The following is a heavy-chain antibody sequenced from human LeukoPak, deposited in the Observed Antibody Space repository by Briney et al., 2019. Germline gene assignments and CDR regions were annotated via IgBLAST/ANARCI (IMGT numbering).Heavy chain of an antibody. CDR2: ISSSSSTI. D-gene: IGHD2-2*01. CDR3: ARERGVVVPAANEFDY. CDR1: GFTFSSYS. Sequence: PGGSLRLSCAASGFTFSSYSMNWVRQAPGKGLEWVSYISSSSSTIYYADSVKGRFTISRDNAKNSLYLQMNSLRAEDTAVYYYARERGVVVPAANEFDYWGQGTLVTVSS. V-gene: IGHV3-48*01. J-gene: IGHJ4*02.